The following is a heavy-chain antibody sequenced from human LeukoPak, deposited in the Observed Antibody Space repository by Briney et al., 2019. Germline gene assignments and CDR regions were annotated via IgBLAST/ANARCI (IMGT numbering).Heavy chain of an antibody. CDR1: GYTFTSYD. V-gene: IGHV1-8*01. D-gene: IGHD6-13*01. CDR2: MNPNSGNT. CDR3: ARVYSSSWLLPHYYYYYGMDV. J-gene: IGHJ6*02. Sequence: ASVEVSCKASGYTFTSYDINWVRQANGQGLEWMGWMNPNSGNTGYAQKFQGRVTMTRNTSISTAYMELSSLRSEDTAVYYCARVYSSSWLLPHYYYYYGMDVWGQGTTVTVSS.